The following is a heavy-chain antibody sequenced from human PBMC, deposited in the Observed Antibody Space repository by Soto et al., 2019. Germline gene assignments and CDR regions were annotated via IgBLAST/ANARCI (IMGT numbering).Heavy chain of an antibody. CDR2: ISSSSSTI. Sequence: GGSLRLSCAASGFTFISYSIHCCRQSPLKGLEWVSCISSSSSTIYYADSVKGRFTISRDNAKNLLYLQMNSLTDEDTAVYYCARDPPRITIFGANYGMDVWGQGTTVTVSS. D-gene: IGHD3-3*01. CDR1: GFTFISYS. CDR3: ARDPPRITIFGANYGMDV. V-gene: IGHV3-48*02. J-gene: IGHJ6*02.